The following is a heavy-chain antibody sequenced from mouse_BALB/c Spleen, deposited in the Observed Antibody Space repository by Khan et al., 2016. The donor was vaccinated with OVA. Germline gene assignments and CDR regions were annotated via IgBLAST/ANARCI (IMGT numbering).Heavy chain of an antibody. D-gene: IGHD1-1*01. CDR1: GYTFSSYW. CDR2: ILPGSGRN. J-gene: IGHJ3*01. Sequence: LEEPGAELMKPGASVKISCKATGYTFSSYWIEWVKQRPGHGLEWIGEILPGSGRNNYNEKFKGKATFTADTSSNTAYMQLSNLTSDDSAVYYCARGNYYGSSSWFGYWGQGTLVTVSA. V-gene: IGHV1-9*01. CDR3: ARGNYYGSSSWFGY.